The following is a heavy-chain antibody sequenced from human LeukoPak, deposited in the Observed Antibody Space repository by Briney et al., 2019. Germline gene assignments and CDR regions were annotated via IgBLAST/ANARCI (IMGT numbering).Heavy chain of an antibody. CDR2: INGDGDGT. CDR3: AKDYCGGDCYLFHY. CDR1: GFTFDDYA. J-gene: IGHJ4*02. D-gene: IGHD2-21*02. V-gene: IGHV3-43*02. Sequence: GGSLRLSCAASGFTFDDYAMHWVRQAPGKGLEWVSLINGDGDGTYCADSVKGRFTISRDNSKNSLFLQMNSLRTEDTALYYCAKDYCGGDCYLFHYWGQGTLVTVSS.